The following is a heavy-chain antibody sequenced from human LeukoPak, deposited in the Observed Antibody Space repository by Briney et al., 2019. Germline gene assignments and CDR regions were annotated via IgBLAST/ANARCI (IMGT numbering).Heavy chain of an antibody. CDR3: AKQYAPGYCSGGSCYRCDY. D-gene: IGHD2-15*01. J-gene: IGHJ4*02. V-gene: IGHV3-30*18. CDR2: ISYDGSNK. Sequence: GGSLRLSCAASGFTFSSYGMHWVRQAPGKGLEWVAVISYDGSNKYYADSVKGRFTISRDNSKNTLYLQMNSLRAEDTAVYYCAKQYAPGYCSGGSCYRCDYWGQGTLVTVSS. CDR1: GFTFSSYG.